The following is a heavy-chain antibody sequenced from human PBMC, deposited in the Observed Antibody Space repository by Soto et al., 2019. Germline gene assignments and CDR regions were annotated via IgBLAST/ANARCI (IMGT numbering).Heavy chain of an antibody. CDR3: ARDPKDIVVVPAAIFLDARDNYYYGMDV. V-gene: IGHV1-69*13. Sequence: SVKVSCKASGGTFSSYAISWVRQAPGQGLEWMGGIIPIFGTANYAQKFQGRVTITADESTSTAYMELSSLRSEDTAVYYCARDPKDIVVVPAAIFLDARDNYYYGMDVWGQRSTVTGSS. D-gene: IGHD2-2*01. CDR2: IIPIFGTA. J-gene: IGHJ6*02. CDR1: GGTFSSYA.